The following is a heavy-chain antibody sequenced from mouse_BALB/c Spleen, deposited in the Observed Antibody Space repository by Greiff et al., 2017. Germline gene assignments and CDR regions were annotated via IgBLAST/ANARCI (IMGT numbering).Heavy chain of an antibody. Sequence: DVMLVESGGGLVQPGGSRKLSCAASGFTFSSYAMSWVRQTPEKRLEWVASIISGGSTYYPDSVKGRFTISRDNARNILYLQMSSLRSEDTAMYYCARNDGYGWGQGTTLTVSS. CDR1: GFTFSSYA. D-gene: IGHD2-3*01. CDR2: IISGGST. J-gene: IGHJ2*01. V-gene: IGHV5-6-5*01. CDR3: ARNDGYG.